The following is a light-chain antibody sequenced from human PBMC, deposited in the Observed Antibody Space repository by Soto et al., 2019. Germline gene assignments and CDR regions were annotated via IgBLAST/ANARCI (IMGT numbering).Light chain of an antibody. V-gene: IGKV1-39*01. J-gene: IGKJ1*01. CDR2: GAS. Sequence: DIQMTQSPSSLSASVGDRVTIACRATHNIINYLNWYQQKPGKAPNLLIYGASTLQSGVPSRFSGSGSGTDFTLTISALQPEDVATYYGQQTYTTPRTFGQGTKV. CDR1: HNIINY. CDR3: QQTYTTPRT.